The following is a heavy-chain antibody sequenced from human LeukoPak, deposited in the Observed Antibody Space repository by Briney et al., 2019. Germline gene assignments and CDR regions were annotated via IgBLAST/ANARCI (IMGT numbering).Heavy chain of an antibody. CDR1: GFTLSSYW. J-gene: IGHJ4*02. D-gene: IGHD3-10*01. V-gene: IGHV3-7*01. CDR3: ARGGHRQKEF. Sequence: GGSLRPSCATSGFTLSSYWMTWVHQSPGKGLEWVALIKPDGSDKYYVDSVKGRFTISRDNAKNSLYLQMSSLRAEDTAVYYCARGGHRQKEFWGQGTLVTVSS. CDR2: IKPDGSDK.